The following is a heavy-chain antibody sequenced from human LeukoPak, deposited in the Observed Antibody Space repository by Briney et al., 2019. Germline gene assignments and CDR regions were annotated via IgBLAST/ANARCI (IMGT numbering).Heavy chain of an antibody. J-gene: IGHJ5*02. D-gene: IGHD2-2*02. V-gene: IGHV4-34*01. CDR2: INHSGST. CDR3: ARGDRVRYCSSTSCYRTYNWFDP. Sequence: PSETLSLTCAVYGGSFSGYYWSWIRQPPGQGLEWVGEINHSGSTNYNPSLKSRVTISVETSKNQFSLKLSSVTAADTAVYYCARGDRVRYCSSTSCYRTYNWFDPWGQGTLVTVSS. CDR1: GGSFSGYY.